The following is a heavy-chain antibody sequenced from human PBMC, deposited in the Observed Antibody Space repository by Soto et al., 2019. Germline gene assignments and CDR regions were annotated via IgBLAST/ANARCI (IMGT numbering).Heavy chain of an antibody. CDR2: ISESGST. D-gene: IGHD1-1*01. Sequence: QVQLQQWGAGLVKPSETLSLSCAVYGQSFSGHSWAWIRQPPGKGLEWIGEISESGSTYYNPSLKTPVTLSTDPSKYQFSRNLNSVTAADAAAYFCARGSGIVALPGELEDVNYDFWGQGTLVNVSS. CDR1: GQSFSGHS. V-gene: IGHV4-34*01. CDR3: ARGSGIVALPGELEDVNYDF. J-gene: IGHJ4*02.